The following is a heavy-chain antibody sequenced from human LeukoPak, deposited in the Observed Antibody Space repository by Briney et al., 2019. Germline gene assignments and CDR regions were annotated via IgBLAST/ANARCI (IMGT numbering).Heavy chain of an antibody. V-gene: IGHV4-34*01. CDR2: INHSGST. CDR3: ARDRHESIAGPVDY. J-gene: IGHJ4*02. D-gene: IGHD6-6*01. Sequence: SETLSLTCAVYGGSFSGYYWSWIRQPPGKGLEWIGEINHSGSTNYNPSLKSRVTISVDTSKNQFSLKLSSVTAADTAVYYCARDRHESIAGPVDYWGQGTLVTVSS. CDR1: GGSFSGYY.